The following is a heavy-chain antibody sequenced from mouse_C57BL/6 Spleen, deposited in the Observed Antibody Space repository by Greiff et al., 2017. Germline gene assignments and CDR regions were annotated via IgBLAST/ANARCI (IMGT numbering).Heavy chain of an antibody. CDR3: ARSDSSGYEYYAMDY. Sequence: QVQLQQPGTELVKPGASVKLSCKASGYTFTSYWMHWVKQRPGQGLEWIGNINPSNGGTNYNEKFKSKATLTVDKSSSTAYMQLSSLTSEDSAVYYCARSDSSGYEYYAMDYWGQGTSVTVSS. CDR1: GYTFTSYW. D-gene: IGHD3-2*02. CDR2: INPSNGGT. J-gene: IGHJ4*01. V-gene: IGHV1-53*01.